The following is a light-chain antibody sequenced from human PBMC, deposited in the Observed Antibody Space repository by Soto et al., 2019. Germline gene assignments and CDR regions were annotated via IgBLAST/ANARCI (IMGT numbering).Light chain of an antibody. Sequence: EIVLTQSPGTLSLSPGERATLSCRASQSVSSTYLAWCQQKPGQAPRLLIYGASTRATGIPDRFSGTGSGTDFTLTISRLEPEDFAVYYCQHFGDSLITFGQGTRLEIK. J-gene: IGKJ5*01. CDR1: QSVSSTY. CDR3: QHFGDSLIT. CDR2: GAS. V-gene: IGKV3-20*01.